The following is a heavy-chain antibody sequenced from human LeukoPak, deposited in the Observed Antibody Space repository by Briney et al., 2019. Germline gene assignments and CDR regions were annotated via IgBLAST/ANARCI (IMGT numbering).Heavy chain of an antibody. CDR3: ARVRIAVAGITDAFDI. CDR1: GDSVSSNSAA. J-gene: IGHJ3*02. CDR2: TYYRSKWYN. V-gene: IGHV6-1*01. Sequence: SQTLSLTCAISGDSVSSNSAAWNWIRQSPSRGLEWLGRTYYRSKWYNDYAVSVKSRITINPDTSKNQLSLQLNSVTPEDTAVYYCARVRIAVAGITDAFDIWGQGTMVTVSS. D-gene: IGHD6-19*01.